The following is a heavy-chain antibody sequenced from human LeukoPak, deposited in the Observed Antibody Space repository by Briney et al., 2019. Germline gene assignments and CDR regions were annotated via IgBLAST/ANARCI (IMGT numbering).Heavy chain of an antibody. J-gene: IGHJ4*02. Sequence: ASVKVSCKASGYTFTGYYMHWVRQAPGQGLEWMGWINPNSGGTNYAQKFQGWVTMTRDTSISTAYMELSRLRSDDTAVYYCARDGLGYCSSTSCLGYWGQGTLVTVSS. CDR1: GYTFTGYY. CDR3: ARDGLGYCSSTSCLGY. CDR2: INPNSGGT. D-gene: IGHD2-2*01. V-gene: IGHV1-2*04.